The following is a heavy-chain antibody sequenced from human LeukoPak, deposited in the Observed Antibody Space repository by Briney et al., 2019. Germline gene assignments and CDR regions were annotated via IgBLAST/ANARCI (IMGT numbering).Heavy chain of an antibody. J-gene: IGHJ4*02. CDR1: GYTFTSYY. CDR3: ARTLTVTTHGHGCDY. D-gene: IGHD4-17*01. CDR2: INPSGGST. V-gene: IGHV1-46*01. Sequence: GASVKVSCKASGYTFTSYYMHWVRQAPGQGLEWMGIINPSGGSTSYAQKFQGRVTMTRDTSTSTVYMELSSLRSEDTAVYYCARTLTVTTHGHGCDYWGQGTLVTVSS.